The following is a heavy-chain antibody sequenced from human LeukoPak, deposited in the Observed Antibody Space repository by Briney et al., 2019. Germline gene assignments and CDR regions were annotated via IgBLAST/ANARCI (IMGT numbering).Heavy chain of an antibody. V-gene: IGHV1-2*06. Sequence: GASVKVSCKASGYTFTGYYMHWVRQAPGQGLEWMVRINPYSGDTNFAQKFQGRVTMTRDTSITTAYMDLSSLTPDDTAVYFCARDQGSLTRSWYTGYWGQGTQVTVSS. CDR2: INPYSGDT. J-gene: IGHJ4*02. D-gene: IGHD6-13*01. CDR3: ARDQGSLTRSWYTGY. CDR1: GYTFTGYY.